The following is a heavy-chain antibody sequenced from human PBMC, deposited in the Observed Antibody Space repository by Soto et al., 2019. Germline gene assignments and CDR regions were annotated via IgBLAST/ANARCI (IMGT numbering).Heavy chain of an antibody. CDR1: GGSISSSSYY. J-gene: IGHJ6*03. D-gene: IGHD3-9*01. V-gene: IGHV4-39*01. CDR2: IYYSGST. Sequence: SETLSLTCTVSGGSISSSSYYWGWIRQPPGKGLEWIGSIYYSGSTYYNPSLKSRVTISVDTSKNQFSLKLSSVTAADTAVYYCARLTTGYYDILTGYYLYDYYYYYMDVWGKGTTVTVSS. CDR3: ARLTTGYYDILTGYYLYDYYYYYMDV.